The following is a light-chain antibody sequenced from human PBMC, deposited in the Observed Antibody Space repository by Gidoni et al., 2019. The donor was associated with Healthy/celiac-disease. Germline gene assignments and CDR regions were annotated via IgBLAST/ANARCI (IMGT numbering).Light chain of an antibody. V-gene: IGKV1-39*01. Sequence: DIQMTHSPSSLSASVGDRVTITCRASQSISSYLNWYQQKPGKAPKLLIYAASILQSGVPSRFSGSGSGTDFTLTISSLQPEDFATYYCQQSYSTPQTFGQGTKVEIK. J-gene: IGKJ1*01. CDR3: QQSYSTPQT. CDR2: AAS. CDR1: QSISSY.